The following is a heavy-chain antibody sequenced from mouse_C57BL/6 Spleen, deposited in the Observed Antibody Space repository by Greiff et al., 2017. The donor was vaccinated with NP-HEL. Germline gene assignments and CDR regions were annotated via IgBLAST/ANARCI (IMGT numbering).Heavy chain of an antibody. D-gene: IGHD2-4*01. CDR3: ANPNPDSMDY. J-gene: IGHJ4*01. CDR1: GYAFSSSW. CDR2: IYPGDGDT. V-gene: IGHV1-82*01. Sequence: VKVVESGPELVKPGASVKISCKASGYAFSSSWMNWVKQRPGKGLEWIGRIYPGDGDTNYNGKFKGKATLTADKSSSTAYMQLSSLTSEDSAVYFCANPNPDSMDYWGQGTSVTVSS.